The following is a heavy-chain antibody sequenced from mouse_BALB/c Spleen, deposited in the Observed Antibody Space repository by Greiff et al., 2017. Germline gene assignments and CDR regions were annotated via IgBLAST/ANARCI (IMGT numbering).Heavy chain of an antibody. CDR2: ISYSGST. V-gene: IGHV3-2*02. Sequence: EVKLQESGPGLVKPSQSLSLTCTVTGYSITSDYAWNWIRQFPGNKLEWMGYISYSGSTSYNPSLKSRISITRDTSKNQFFLQLNSVTTEDTATYYCATGSDGYLFAYWGQGTLVTVSA. J-gene: IGHJ3*01. D-gene: IGHD2-3*01. CDR1: GYSITSDYA. CDR3: ATGSDGYLFAY.